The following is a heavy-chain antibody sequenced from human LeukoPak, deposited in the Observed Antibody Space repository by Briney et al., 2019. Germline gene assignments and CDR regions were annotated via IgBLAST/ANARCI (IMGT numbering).Heavy chain of an antibody. CDR3: AREPYYYDHTGFHPRYLDS. Sequence: PSQTLSLTCVISGDSVSGSNGAWNWIRQSPSRGLEWLGRTYYRSKWYYAYAVSVKSRITINPDTSKNQFSQQLNSVTPDDTAVYSCAREPYYYDHTGFHPRYLDSWGQGALVSVSS. CDR2: TYYRSKWYY. CDR1: GDSVSGSNGA. J-gene: IGHJ4*02. D-gene: IGHD3-22*01. V-gene: IGHV6-1*01.